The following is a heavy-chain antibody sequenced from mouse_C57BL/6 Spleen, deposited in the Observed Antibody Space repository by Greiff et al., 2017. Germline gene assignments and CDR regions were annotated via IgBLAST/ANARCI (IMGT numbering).Heavy chain of an antibody. V-gene: IGHV1-63*01. Sequence: QVQLQQSGAELVRPGTSVKMSCKASGYTFTNYWIGWAKQRPGHGLEWIGDIYPGGGYTNYNEKFKGKAPLTADKSSSTAYMQFSSLTSEDSAIYYCARGGETYAMDYWGQGTSVTVSS. CDR3: ARGGETYAMDY. J-gene: IGHJ4*01. CDR1: GYTFTNYW. CDR2: IYPGGGYT.